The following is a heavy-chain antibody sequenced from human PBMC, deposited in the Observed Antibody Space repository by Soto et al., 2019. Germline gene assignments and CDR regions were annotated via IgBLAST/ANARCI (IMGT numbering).Heavy chain of an antibody. CDR3: AKDGPEWGRSGYYIDY. CDR2: IWYDGSKK. J-gene: IGHJ4*02. V-gene: IGHV3-30*02. D-gene: IGHD3-3*01. CDR1: GFTFSSYG. Sequence: PXXSLSLSCAASGFTFSSYGMHWVLQAPGKGLEWVAVIWYDGSKKYYAESVKGRFTISRDNSKNTLYLQMNSLRAEDTSVYYCAKDGPEWGRSGYYIDYWGQGTLVTSPQ.